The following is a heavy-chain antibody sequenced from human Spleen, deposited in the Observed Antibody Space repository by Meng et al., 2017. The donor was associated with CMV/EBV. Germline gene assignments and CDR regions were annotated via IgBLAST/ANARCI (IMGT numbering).Heavy chain of an antibody. Sequence: SETLSLTCAVYGGSLTGYYWSWIRQPPGKGLEWIGEINHSGSTNYNPSLKSRVTLSVDTSKNQFSLKLSSVTAADTAVYYCARGVGYCSSTSCYPHYFDYWGQGTLVTVSS. CDR2: INHSGST. V-gene: IGHV4-34*01. CDR3: ARGVGYCSSTSCYPHYFDY. CDR1: GGSLTGYY. D-gene: IGHD2-2*03. J-gene: IGHJ4*02.